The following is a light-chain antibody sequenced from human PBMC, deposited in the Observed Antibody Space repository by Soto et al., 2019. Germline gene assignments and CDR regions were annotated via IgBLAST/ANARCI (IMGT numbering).Light chain of an antibody. J-gene: IGLJ1*01. V-gene: IGLV2-14*01. Sequence: QSVLTQPASVSGSPGQSITISCTGTSSDVGGYNYVSWYQQHPGKAPKLMIYDVNNRPSGISNRFSGSKSGNTASLTISELQAEDEADYYCSSYTSSSTSPYVFGTGTKLTVL. CDR1: SSDVGGYNY. CDR2: DVN. CDR3: SSYTSSSTSPYV.